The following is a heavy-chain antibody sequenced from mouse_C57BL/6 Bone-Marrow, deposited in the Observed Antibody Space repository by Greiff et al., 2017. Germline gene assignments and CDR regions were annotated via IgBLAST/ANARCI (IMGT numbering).Heavy chain of an antibody. CDR1: GYTFTDYY. V-gene: IGHV1-75*01. J-gene: IGHJ3*01. Sequence: QVQLQQSGPELVKPGASVKISCKASGYTFTDYYINWVKQRPGQGLEWIGWIFPGSGSTYYNEKFKGKATLTVDKSSSTAYMLLSSLTSEDSAVYFCARGLDLLWLRRGFAYWGQGTLVTVSA. D-gene: IGHD2-2*01. CDR3: ARGLDLLWLRRGFAY. CDR2: IFPGSGST.